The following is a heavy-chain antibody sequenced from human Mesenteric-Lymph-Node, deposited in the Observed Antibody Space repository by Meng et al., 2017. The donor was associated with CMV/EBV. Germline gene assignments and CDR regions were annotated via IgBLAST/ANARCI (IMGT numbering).Heavy chain of an antibody. D-gene: IGHD1-26*01. V-gene: IGHV3-7*01. CDR2: IKQDGSEK. CDR1: GFTFSRCW. CDR3: ARDKGVGAMDY. Sequence: GESLKISCAASGFTFSRCWMSWVRQAPGKGLEWVANIKQDGSEKYYVDSVKGRFTISRDNAKNSLYLQMNSLRAEDTAVYYCARDKGVGAMDYWGQGTLVTVSS. J-gene: IGHJ4*02.